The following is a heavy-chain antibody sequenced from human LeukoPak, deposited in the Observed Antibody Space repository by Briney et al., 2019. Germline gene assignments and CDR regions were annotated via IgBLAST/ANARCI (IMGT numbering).Heavy chain of an antibody. V-gene: IGHV1-2*02. CDR1: GYTFTGCY. D-gene: IGHD3-22*01. CDR2: INPNSGGT. Sequence: ASVKVSCKASGYTFTGCYTHWVRQAPGQGLEWMGWINPNSGGTNYAQKFQGRVTMTRDTPISTAYMELTSLRSDDTAVYYCARAEVIDYWGQGTLVTVSS. CDR3: ARAEVIDY. J-gene: IGHJ4*02.